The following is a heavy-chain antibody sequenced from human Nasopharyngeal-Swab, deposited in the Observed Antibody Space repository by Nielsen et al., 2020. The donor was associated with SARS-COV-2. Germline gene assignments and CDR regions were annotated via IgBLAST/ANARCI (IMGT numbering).Heavy chain of an antibody. CDR2: ISWNSGSI. J-gene: IGHJ3*01. V-gene: IGHV3-9*01. CDR3: AKGGRIAMIEDF. D-gene: IGHD3-22*01. CDR1: GFTFDDYT. Sequence: SLKISCAASGFTFDDYTMHWVRQAPGKGLEWVSGISWNSGSITYADSVKGRFTISRDNAKNFLYLQMNSLRAEDTALYYCAKGGRIAMIEDFWGQGTMVTVPS.